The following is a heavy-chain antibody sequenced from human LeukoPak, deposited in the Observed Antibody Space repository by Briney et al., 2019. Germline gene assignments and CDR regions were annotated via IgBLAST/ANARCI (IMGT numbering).Heavy chain of an antibody. Sequence: SETLSLTCTVSGGSISTYYWSWIRQPPGKGLEWIGYISYSGSTNYNPSLKSRLTISADTSTNRFFLNLRSVTAADTAVYYCARAPEGNYLDYWGQGTLVTVSS. CDR1: GGSISTYY. J-gene: IGHJ4*02. D-gene: IGHD2/OR15-2a*01. CDR2: ISYSGST. V-gene: IGHV4-59*01. CDR3: ARAPEGNYLDY.